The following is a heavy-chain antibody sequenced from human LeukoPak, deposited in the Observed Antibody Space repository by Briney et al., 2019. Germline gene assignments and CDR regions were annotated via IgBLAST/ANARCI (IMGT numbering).Heavy chain of an antibody. CDR2: IRYDGIGK. D-gene: IGHD5-12*01. V-gene: IGHV3-30*02. CDR3: AKEPGSTGAYDT. J-gene: IGHJ4*02. CDR1: GFTFSDCS. Sequence: GGSLRLSCAASGFTFSDCSMHWVRLAPGKGLEWVAFIRYDGIGKSYADSVKGRFTVSRDNSKNTLFLQMNSLRTEGTAVYYCAKEPGSTGAYDTWGQGTLVTVSS.